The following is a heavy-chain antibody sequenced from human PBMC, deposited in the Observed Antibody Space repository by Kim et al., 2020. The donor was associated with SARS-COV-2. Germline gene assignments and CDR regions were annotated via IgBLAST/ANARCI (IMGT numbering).Heavy chain of an antibody. Sequence: TYYNPSLKSRLTMSVDTSENQFSLKLSSVTAADTAMYYCARAEAAAGSFDYWGQGTLVTVSS. CDR2: T. D-gene: IGHD6-25*01. V-gene: IGHV4-31*02. J-gene: IGHJ4*02. CDR3: ARAEAAAGSFDY.